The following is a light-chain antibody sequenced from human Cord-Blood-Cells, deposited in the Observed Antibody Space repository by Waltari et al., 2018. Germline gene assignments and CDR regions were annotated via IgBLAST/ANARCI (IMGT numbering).Light chain of an antibody. V-gene: IGLV2-11*01. CDR3: CSYAGSYTP. CDR2: DVS. Sequence: QSALTQPRSVSGSPGQSVTISCTGTSSDVGGYNYDSWYQQHPGKAPKLMIYDVSKRPSGVPDRFSGSKSGNTASLTISGLQAEDEADYYCCSYAGSYTPFGTGTKVTVL. CDR1: SSDVGGYNY. J-gene: IGLJ1*01.